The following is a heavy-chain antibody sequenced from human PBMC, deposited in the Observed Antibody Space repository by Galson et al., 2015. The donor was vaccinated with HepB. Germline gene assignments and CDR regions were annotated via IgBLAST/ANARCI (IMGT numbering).Heavy chain of an antibody. J-gene: IGHJ4*02. Sequence: SLRLSCAASGFTFSSYGMHWVRQAPGKGLEWVAVIWYDGSNKYYADSVKGRFTISRDNSKNTLYLQMNSLRAEDTAVYYCAREGVVGRGFDYWGQGTLVTVSS. D-gene: IGHD2-15*01. V-gene: IGHV3-33*01. CDR2: IWYDGSNK. CDR1: GFTFSSYG. CDR3: AREGVVGRGFDY.